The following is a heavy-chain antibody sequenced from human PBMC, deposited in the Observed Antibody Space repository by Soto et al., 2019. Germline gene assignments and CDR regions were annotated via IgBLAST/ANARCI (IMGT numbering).Heavy chain of an antibody. Sequence: QVQVVQSGAEVKKPGASVKVSCKASGYTFTSNGISWVRQAPGQGLEWMGWTSAYNGNTNYAQKLQGRVTMTTDTATSTDYMELRSLRAADTAVYSCARDNVYSSGTGRVYYWGQGSLVTVSS. D-gene: IGHD5-18*01. V-gene: IGHV1-18*01. CDR2: TSAYNGNT. CDR3: ARDNVYSSGTGRVYY. CDR1: GYTFTSNG. J-gene: IGHJ4*02.